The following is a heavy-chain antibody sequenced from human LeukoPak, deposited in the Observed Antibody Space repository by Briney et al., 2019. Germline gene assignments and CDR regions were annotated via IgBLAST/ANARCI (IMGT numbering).Heavy chain of an antibody. CDR2: IYYSGST. CDR3: ARQGMKKNFDY. Sequence: SETLSLTCTVSGGSISSYYWSWIRQPPGKGLEWIGYIYYSGSTNYNPSLKSRVTISVDTSKNQFSLKLSSVTAADTAVYYCARQGMKKNFDYWGQGTLATVSS. J-gene: IGHJ4*02. V-gene: IGHV4-59*08. CDR1: GGSISSYY.